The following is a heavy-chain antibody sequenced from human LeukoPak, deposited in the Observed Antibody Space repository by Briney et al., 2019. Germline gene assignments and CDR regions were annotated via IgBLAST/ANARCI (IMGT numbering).Heavy chain of an antibody. Sequence: GASVKVSCKASGGTFSSYAISWVRQAPGQGLEWMGRIIPILGIANYAQKFQGRVTITADKSTSTAYMELSSLRSEDTAVYYCARGGTGRQLSWFDPWGQGTLVTVSS. CDR2: IIPILGIA. CDR3: ARGGTGRQLSWFDP. J-gene: IGHJ5*02. V-gene: IGHV1-69*04. CDR1: GGTFSSYA. D-gene: IGHD6-13*01.